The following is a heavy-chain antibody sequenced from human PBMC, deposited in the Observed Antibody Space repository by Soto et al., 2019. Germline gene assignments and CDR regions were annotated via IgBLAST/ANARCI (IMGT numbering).Heavy chain of an antibody. CDR1: RGAISNSSYC. D-gene: IGHD6-6*01. V-gene: IGHV4-39*01. Sequence: SENLYLTCTVSRGAISNSSYCRGWVRQPPGKGLECIGSIYYSGSTYYNPSLKSRVTASVDTSKNQFSLKLSSVTAADTAVYYCARHEYSSSSGGYYYGMDVWGQGTTVT. CDR2: IYYSGST. J-gene: IGHJ6*02. CDR3: ARHEYSSSSGGYYYGMDV.